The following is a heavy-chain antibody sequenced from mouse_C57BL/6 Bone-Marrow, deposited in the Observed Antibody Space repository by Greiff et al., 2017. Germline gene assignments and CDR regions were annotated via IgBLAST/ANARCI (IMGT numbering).Heavy chain of an antibody. CDR2: IRLKSDNYAT. V-gene: IGHV6-3*01. D-gene: IGHD2-4*01. Sequence: EVMLVESGGGLVQPGGSMKLSCVASGFTFSNYWMNWVRQSPEKGLEWVAQIRLKSDNYATHYAESVKGRFTISRDDSKSSVYLQMNNLRAEDTGIYYCTVDYANYYAMDYWGQGTSVTVSS. CDR1: GFTFSNYW. J-gene: IGHJ4*01. CDR3: TVDYANYYAMDY.